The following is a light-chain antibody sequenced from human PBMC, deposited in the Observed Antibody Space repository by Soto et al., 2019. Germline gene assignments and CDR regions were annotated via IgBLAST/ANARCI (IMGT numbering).Light chain of an antibody. CDR1: QSVSSSY. V-gene: IGKV3-20*01. J-gene: IGKJ1*01. CDR3: QQSGSSSGWT. CDR2: GAS. Sequence: EIVLTQSPGTLSLSPGERATLSCRASQSVSSSYLAWYQQKPGQAPRVLIYGASNRATGIPDRFSGSGSGTDFTLTISRLEPEDFAVYYCQQSGSSSGWTFGQGTKVELK.